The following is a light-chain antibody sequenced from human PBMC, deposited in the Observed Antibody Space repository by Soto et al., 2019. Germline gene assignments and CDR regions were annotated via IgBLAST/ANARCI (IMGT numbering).Light chain of an antibody. CDR3: CSYGGRTTYV. V-gene: IGLV2-23*01. CDR2: EGT. CDR1: SSDIGSYNL. J-gene: IGLJ1*01. Sequence: QTVVTQPASVSGSPGQSITISCTGTSSDIGSYNLVSWYQQHPGKAPKLIIYEGTKRPSGVSNRFSGSKSANTASLTVSGLQPEDEADYFCCSYGGRTTYVFGTGTKLTVL.